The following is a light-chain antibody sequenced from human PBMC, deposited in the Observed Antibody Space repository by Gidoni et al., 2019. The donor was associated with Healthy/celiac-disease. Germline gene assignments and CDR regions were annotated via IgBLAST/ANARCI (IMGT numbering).Light chain of an antibody. Sequence: SYELTQPPSVPVSPGQTASITCSGDKLGDKYACWYQQKPGQFPVLVIYQDSKRPSGIPERFSGSNSGNTATLTISGTQAMDEADYYCQAWDSSTYVFGTGTKVTVL. CDR3: QAWDSSTYV. CDR1: KLGDKY. J-gene: IGLJ1*01. V-gene: IGLV3-1*01. CDR2: QDS.